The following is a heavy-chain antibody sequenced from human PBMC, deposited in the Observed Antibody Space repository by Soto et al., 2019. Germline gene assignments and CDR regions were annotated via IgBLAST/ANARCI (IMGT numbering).Heavy chain of an antibody. CDR1: GCGITSYS. CDR3: ARYQMVRGVINLALD. Sequence: PGDSLKNFGKGSGCGITSYSIGGVRQMPGKGLEWMGIIYPGDSDTRYSPSFQGQVTISADKSISTAYLQWSSLKASDTAMYYCARYQMVRGVINLALDWGQGTLVTVSS. D-gene: IGHD3-10*01. J-gene: IGHJ4*02. V-gene: IGHV5-51*01. CDR2: IYPGDSDT.